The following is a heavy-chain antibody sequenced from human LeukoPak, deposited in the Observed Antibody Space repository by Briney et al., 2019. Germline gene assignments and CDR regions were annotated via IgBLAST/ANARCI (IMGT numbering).Heavy chain of an antibody. D-gene: IGHD2-2*01. CDR3: ARDRYQLPIRSDFDY. V-gene: IGHV4-38-2*02. CDR2: IYHSGST. J-gene: IGHJ4*02. CDR1: GHSISSGYY. Sequence: SETLSLTCTVSGHSISSGYYWGWIRQPPGKGLEWIGSIYHSGSTYYNPSLKSRVTISVDTSKNQFSLKLSSVTAADTAVYYCARDRYQLPIRSDFDYWGQGTLVTVSS.